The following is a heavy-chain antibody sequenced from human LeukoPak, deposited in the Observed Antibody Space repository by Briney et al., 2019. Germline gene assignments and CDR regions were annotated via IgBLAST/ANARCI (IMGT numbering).Heavy chain of an antibody. CDR3: AVYDFWSGYSIDY. V-gene: IGHV1-2*02. Sequence: ASVTVSCKASGYTFTGYYMHWVRQAPGQGLEWMGWINPNSGGTNYAQKFQGRVTMNRDTSISTAYMDLSRLRSDDTAVYYCAVYDFWSGYSIDYWGQGTLVTVSS. CDR1: GYTFTGYY. J-gene: IGHJ4*02. D-gene: IGHD3-3*01. CDR2: INPNSGGT.